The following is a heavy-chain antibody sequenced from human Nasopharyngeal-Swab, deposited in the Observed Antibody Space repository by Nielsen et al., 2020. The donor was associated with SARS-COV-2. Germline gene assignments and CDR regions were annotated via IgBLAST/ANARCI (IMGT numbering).Heavy chain of an antibody. Sequence: IRQPPWKGLEWIGNIHYSENTNYNPSLKRRVTMSVDTPTDQFSLKLRSVTAADTAVYYCARDRGYSYGDPLSYFDYWGQGTLVTVSS. J-gene: IGHJ4*02. V-gene: IGHV4-59*01. CDR2: IHYSENT. CDR3: ARDRGYSYGDPLSYFDY. D-gene: IGHD5-18*01.